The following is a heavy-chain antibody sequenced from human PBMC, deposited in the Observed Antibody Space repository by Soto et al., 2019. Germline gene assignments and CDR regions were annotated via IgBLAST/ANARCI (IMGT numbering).Heavy chain of an antibody. D-gene: IGHD3-9*01. CDR1: GFTSSNYA. Sequence: HPGGSLRLSCAASGFTSSNYAMTWVRQAPGKGLEWVSTISGSGDITYYADSVKGRFTISRDNSRNTLYLQMNSLRAEDTAVYYCAKALRYFEWLFRPWNSMDVWGQGTTVPVSS. J-gene: IGHJ6*02. V-gene: IGHV3-23*01. CDR3: AKALRYFEWLFRPWNSMDV. CDR2: ISGSGDIT.